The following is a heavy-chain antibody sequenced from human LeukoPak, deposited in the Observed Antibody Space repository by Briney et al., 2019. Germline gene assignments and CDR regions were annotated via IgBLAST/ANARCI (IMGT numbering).Heavy chain of an antibody. CDR2: IYYSGST. Sequence: PSETLSLTCTVSGGSISSSSYYWGWIRQPPGKGLEWIGSIYYSGSTYYNPSLKSRVTISVDTSKNQFSLKLSSVTAADTAVYYCARRKVGARGRDYFDYWGQGTLVTVSS. D-gene: IGHD1-26*01. V-gene: IGHV4-39*01. CDR1: GGSISSSSYY. CDR3: ARRKVGARGRDYFDY. J-gene: IGHJ4*02.